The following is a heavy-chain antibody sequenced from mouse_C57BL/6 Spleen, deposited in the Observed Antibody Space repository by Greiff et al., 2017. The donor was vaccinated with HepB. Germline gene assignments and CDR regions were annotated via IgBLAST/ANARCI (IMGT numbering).Heavy chain of an antibody. D-gene: IGHD1-1*01. Sequence: VQLQQSGAELVKPGASVKLSCKASGYTFTSYWMHWVKQRPGQGLEWIGMIHPNSGSTNYNEKFKSKATLTVDKSSSTAYMQLSSLTSEDSAVYYCAIITTVVADYWGQGTLVTVSA. CDR3: AIITTVVADY. CDR2: IHPNSGST. V-gene: IGHV1-64*01. CDR1: GYTFTSYW. J-gene: IGHJ3*01.